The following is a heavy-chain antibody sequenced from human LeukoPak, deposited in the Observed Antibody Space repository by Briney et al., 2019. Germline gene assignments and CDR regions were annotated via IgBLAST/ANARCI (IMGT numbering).Heavy chain of an antibody. CDR3: AREMTWGQNYDFWSGERWGGGYYFDY. J-gene: IGHJ4*02. V-gene: IGHV1-69*01. Sequence: GSSVKVSCKASGGTFSSYAISWVRQAPGQGLEWMGGIIPIFGTANYAQKFQGRVTITADESTSTAYMELSSLRSEDTAVYYCAREMTWGQNYDFWSGERWGGGYYFDYWGQGTLVTVSS. CDR1: GGTFSSYA. CDR2: IIPIFGTA. D-gene: IGHD3-3*01.